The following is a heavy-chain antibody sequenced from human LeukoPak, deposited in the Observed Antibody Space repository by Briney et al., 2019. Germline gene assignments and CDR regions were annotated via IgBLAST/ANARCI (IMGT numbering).Heavy chain of an antibody. V-gene: IGHV3-7*01. CDR3: ARSEGYFDY. J-gene: IGHJ4*02. CDR1: GFTFSQYW. Sequence: GGSLRLSCAASGFTFSQYWMSWVRQAPGKGLEWVANIKHDGREKQDGSEKNYVDSVKGRFTISRDNAKNSLYLQMNSLRAEDTAVYYCARSEGYFDYWGQGTLVTVSS. CDR2: IKHDGREKQDGSEK.